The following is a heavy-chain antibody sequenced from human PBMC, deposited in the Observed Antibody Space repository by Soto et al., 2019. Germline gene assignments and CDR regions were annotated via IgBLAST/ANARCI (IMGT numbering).Heavy chain of an antibody. Sequence: SETLSLTCAVYGGSFSGYCWSWIRQPPGKGLEWIGEINHSGSTNYNPSLKSRVTISVDTSKNQFSLKLSSVTAADTAVYYCARRRRALYCSSTSCYKVTFDPWGQGTLVTVS. D-gene: IGHD2-2*02. CDR2: INHSGST. CDR1: GGSFSGYC. CDR3: ARRRRALYCSSTSCYKVTFDP. J-gene: IGHJ5*02. V-gene: IGHV4-34*01.